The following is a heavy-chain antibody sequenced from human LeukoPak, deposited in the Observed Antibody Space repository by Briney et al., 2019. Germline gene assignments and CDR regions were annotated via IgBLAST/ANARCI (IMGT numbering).Heavy chain of an antibody. Sequence: GGSLRLSCAASGFTFSGSAMHWVRQASGKGLEWVGRIRSKANSYATAYAASVKGRFTISRDDSKNTAYLQMNSLKPEDTAVYYCTRQGILTGYHDYWGQGTLVTVSP. D-gene: IGHD3-9*01. CDR1: GFTFSGSA. CDR2: IRSKANSYAT. CDR3: TRQGILTGYHDY. V-gene: IGHV3-73*01. J-gene: IGHJ4*02.